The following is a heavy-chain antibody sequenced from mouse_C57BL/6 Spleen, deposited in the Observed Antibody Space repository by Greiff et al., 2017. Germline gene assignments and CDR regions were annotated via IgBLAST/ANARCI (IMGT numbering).Heavy chain of an antibody. Sequence: QVQLQQPGAELVRPGSSVKLSCKASGYTFTSYWMDWVKQRPGQGLEWIGNIYPSDSGTHYNQKFKDKATLTVDKSSSTAYMQLSSLTSEDSAVECCARLRQVRFAYWGQGTLVTVSA. D-gene: IGHD3-2*02. CDR2: IYPSDSGT. V-gene: IGHV1-61*01. J-gene: IGHJ3*01. CDR1: GYTFTSYW. CDR3: ARLRQVRFAY.